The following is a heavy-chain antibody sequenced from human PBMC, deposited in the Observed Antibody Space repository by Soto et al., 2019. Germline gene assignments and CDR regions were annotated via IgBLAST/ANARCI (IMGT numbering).Heavy chain of an antibody. CDR1: GYTFTSYG. D-gene: IGHD4-17*01. Sequence: GASVKVSCKASGYTFTSYGISWVRQAPGQGLEWMGWISAYNGNTNYAQKLQGRVTMTTDTSTSTAYMELRSLRSDDTAVYYCASVNGYGDSSSRNWFDPWGQGTLVTVSS. V-gene: IGHV1-18*01. J-gene: IGHJ5*02. CDR2: ISAYNGNT. CDR3: ASVNGYGDSSSRNWFDP.